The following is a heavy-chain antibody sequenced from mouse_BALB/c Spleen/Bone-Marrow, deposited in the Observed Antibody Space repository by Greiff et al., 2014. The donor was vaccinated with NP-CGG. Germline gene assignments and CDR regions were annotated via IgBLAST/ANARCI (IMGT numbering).Heavy chain of an antibody. Sequence: VQLQQSGPELVKPGASVKISCKASGYTFTDYNMHWVKQSHGKSLEWIGYIYRYNGGTGYNQKFKSKATLTVDNSSRTAYMELRSQTSEDSAVYYCARELGGAYWGQGTLVTVSA. D-gene: IGHD4-1*01. J-gene: IGHJ3*01. CDR3: ARELGGAY. V-gene: IGHV1S29*02. CDR2: IYRYNGGT. CDR1: GYTFTDYN.